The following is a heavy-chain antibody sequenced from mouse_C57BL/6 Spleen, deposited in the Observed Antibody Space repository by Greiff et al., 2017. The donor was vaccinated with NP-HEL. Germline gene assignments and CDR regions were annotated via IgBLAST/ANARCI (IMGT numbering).Heavy chain of an antibody. D-gene: IGHD1-1*01. CDR2: LDPENGDT. V-gene: IGHV14-4*01. CDR3: TGSGGYYFDY. Sequence: VQLQQSGAELVRPGASVKLSCTASGFNIKDDYMHWVKQRPEQGLEWIGWLDPENGDTEYASKFQGKATITADTSSNTAYLQLSSLTSEDTAVYYCTGSGGYYFDYWGQGTTLTVSS. J-gene: IGHJ2*01. CDR1: GFNIKDDY.